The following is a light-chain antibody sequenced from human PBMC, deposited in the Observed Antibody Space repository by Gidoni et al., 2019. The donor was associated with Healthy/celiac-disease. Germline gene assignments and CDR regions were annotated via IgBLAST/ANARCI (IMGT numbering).Light chain of an antibody. CDR3: GTWDSSLSAGQGV. Sequence: QSVLTQPPSVSAATGQKVTISCSGSSSNIGNNYVSWYQQLPGTAPKLLIYDNNKRPSGIPDRFSGSKSGTSATLGITGLQTGDEANYYCGTWDSSLSAGQGVFGGGTKLTVL. J-gene: IGLJ3*02. V-gene: IGLV1-51*01. CDR2: DNN. CDR1: SSNIGNNY.